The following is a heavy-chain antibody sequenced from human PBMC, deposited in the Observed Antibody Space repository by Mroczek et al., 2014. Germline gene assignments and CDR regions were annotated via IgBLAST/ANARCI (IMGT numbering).Heavy chain of an antibody. CDR2: ISGSGGST. Sequence: VQLVESGGGLVQPGGSLRLSCAASGFTFSSYAMSWVRQAPGKGLEWVSAISGSGGSTYYADSVKGRFTISRDNSKNTLYLQMNSLRAEDTAVYYCDEIERYSSSWSHFDYVGPGNPGHRLL. CDR3: DEIERYSSSWSHFDY. D-gene: IGHD6-13*01. CDR1: GFTFSSYA. V-gene: IGHV3-23*04. J-gene: IGHJ4*02.